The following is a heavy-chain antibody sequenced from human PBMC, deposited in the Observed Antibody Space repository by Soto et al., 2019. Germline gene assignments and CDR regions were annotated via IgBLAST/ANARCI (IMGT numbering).Heavy chain of an antibody. J-gene: IGHJ4*02. CDR3: ACCRGYRRPPADFDY. Sequence: QVQLVESGGGVVQPGRSLRLSCTASGFTFSSYGMHWVRQAPGKGLEWVAVISYDGSNEYYADSVKGRVTISRDNSKNTLYLHMNSMRVEDKAVYYCACCRGYRRPPADFDYWGQGTLVTVSS. CDR2: ISYDGSNE. V-gene: IGHV3-30*03. D-gene: IGHD5-12*01. CDR1: GFTFSSYG.